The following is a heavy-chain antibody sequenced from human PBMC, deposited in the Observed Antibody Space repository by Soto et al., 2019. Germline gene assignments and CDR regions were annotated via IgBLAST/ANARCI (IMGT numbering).Heavy chain of an antibody. CDR3: ARYVHEWDIVVVPAAMIGMDGMDV. CDR2: INPSGGST. V-gene: IGHV1-46*01. Sequence: ASVKVSCKASGYTFTSYYMHWVRQAPGQGLEWMGIINPSGGSTSYAQKVQGRVTMTRETSTSTGYMELSSLRSEDTAVYYCARYVHEWDIVVVPAAMIGMDGMDVWGQGTTVTVSS. CDR1: GYTFTSYY. D-gene: IGHD2-2*01. J-gene: IGHJ6*02.